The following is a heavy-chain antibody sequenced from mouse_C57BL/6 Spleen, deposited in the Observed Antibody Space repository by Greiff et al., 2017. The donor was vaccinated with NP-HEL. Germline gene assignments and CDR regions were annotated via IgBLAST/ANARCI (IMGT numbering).Heavy chain of an antibody. D-gene: IGHD5-5*01. Sequence: EVQLQQSGPVLVKPGASVKMSCKASGYTFTDYYMNWVKQSHGKSLEWIGVINPYNGGTSYNQKFKGKATLTVDKSSSTAYMELNSLTSEDSAVYYCARDYHYYAMDYWGQGTSVTVSS. CDR1: GYTFTDYY. J-gene: IGHJ4*01. V-gene: IGHV1-19*01. CDR3: ARDYHYYAMDY. CDR2: INPYNGGT.